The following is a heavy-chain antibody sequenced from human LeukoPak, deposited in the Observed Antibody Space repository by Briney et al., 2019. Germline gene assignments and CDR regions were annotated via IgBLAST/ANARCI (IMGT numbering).Heavy chain of an antibody. CDR2: ISYDGSNK. V-gene: IGHV3-30-3*01. J-gene: IGHJ6*02. Sequence: GGSLRLSCAASGFTFSSYAMHWVRQAPGKGLEWVAVISYDGSNKYYADSVKGRFTISRDNSKNTLYLQMNSLRAEDTAVYYCARGGYYYGMDVWGQGTLVTVSS. CDR1: GFTFSSYA. CDR3: ARGGYYYGMDV.